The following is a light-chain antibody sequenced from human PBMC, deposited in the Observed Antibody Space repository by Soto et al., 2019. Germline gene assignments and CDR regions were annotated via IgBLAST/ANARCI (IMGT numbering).Light chain of an antibody. Sequence: QSVLTQPPSVSGAPGQRVTISCTGSSSNIGAGYDVHWYQHLPGTAPKLLIYINDQRPSGVPGRFSASTSGTSASLAISGLQSDDEADYYCATWDDDLNAAVFGGGTQLTVL. J-gene: IGLJ7*01. CDR3: ATWDDDLNAAV. V-gene: IGLV1-40*01. CDR1: SSNIGAGYD. CDR2: IND.